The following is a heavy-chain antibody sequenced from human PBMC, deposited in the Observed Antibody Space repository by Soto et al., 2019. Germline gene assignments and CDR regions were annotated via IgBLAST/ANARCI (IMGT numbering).Heavy chain of an antibody. CDR2: INHSGST. J-gene: IGHJ5*02. V-gene: IGHV4-34*01. Sequence: SETLCLTCGVYGQSFSGYYGSWVRQPPGKGLEWIGEINHSGSTNYNPSLKSRVTISVDTSTNQFSLKLSSVTAADTAVYYCARDYGKLNPWGQGTLVTVSS. D-gene: IGHD3-16*01. CDR3: ARDYGKLNP. CDR1: GQSFSGYY.